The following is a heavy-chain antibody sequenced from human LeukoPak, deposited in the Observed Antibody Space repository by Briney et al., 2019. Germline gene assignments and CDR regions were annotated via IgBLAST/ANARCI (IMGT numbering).Heavy chain of an antibody. Sequence: GGSLRLSCAASRFTFSSYGMNWVRQAPGKGLEWVSYISDSTSSKYYADSVKGRFTISRDNSKNTLYLQMNSLRAEDTAVYYCARDLRLVDYGGNSNYYYGMDVWGQGTTVTVSS. V-gene: IGHV3-48*01. D-gene: IGHD4-23*01. CDR2: ISDSTSSK. CDR3: ARDLRLVDYGGNSNYYYGMDV. J-gene: IGHJ6*02. CDR1: RFTFSSYG.